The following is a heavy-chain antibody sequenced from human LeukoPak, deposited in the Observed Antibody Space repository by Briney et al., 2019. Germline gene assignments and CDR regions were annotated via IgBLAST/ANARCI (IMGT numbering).Heavy chain of an antibody. CDR3: ARLDFWSGYYD. D-gene: IGHD3-3*01. CDR1: GFTFSSYA. V-gene: IGHV3-23*01. Sequence: GGSLRLSCAASGFTFSSYAMSWVRQAPGKGLEWVSAISGSGGSTYYADSVKGRFTISRDNSKNTLYLQMNSLRAEDTAVYYCARLDFWSGYYDWGQGTLVTVSS. J-gene: IGHJ4*02. CDR2: ISGSGGST.